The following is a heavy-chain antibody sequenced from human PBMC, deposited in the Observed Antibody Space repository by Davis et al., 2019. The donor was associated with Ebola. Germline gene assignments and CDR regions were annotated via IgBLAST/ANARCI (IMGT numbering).Heavy chain of an antibody. CDR2: IYHSGST. D-gene: IGHD6-13*01. CDR3: ARERGSSSWYGNWFDP. Sequence: PGGSLRLSCTVSGYSISSGYYWGWIRQPPGKGLEWIGSIYHSGSTYYNPSLKSRVTISVDTSKNQFSLKLSSVTAADTAVYYCARERGSSSWYGNWFDPWGQGTLVTVSS. V-gene: IGHV4-38-2*02. J-gene: IGHJ5*02. CDR1: GYSISSGYY.